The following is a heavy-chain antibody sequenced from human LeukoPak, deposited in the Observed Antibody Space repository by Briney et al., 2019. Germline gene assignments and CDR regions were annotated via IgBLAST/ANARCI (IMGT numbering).Heavy chain of an antibody. V-gene: IGHV6-1*01. D-gene: IGHD4-17*01. CDR1: GDSVSSNSAA. CDR3: ARGRVTTIANYYYYYIDV. Sequence: SQTLSLTCAISGDSVSSNSAAWTWIRQSPSRGLELLGRTYYRSKWDNDYAASVKSRITINPDTSKNQFSLQLNSVTPEDTAVYYCARGRVTTIANYYYYYIDVWGKGTTVTVSS. J-gene: IGHJ6*03. CDR2: TYYRSKWDN.